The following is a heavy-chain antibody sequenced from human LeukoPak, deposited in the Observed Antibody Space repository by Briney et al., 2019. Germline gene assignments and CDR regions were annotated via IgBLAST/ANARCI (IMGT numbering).Heavy chain of an antibody. V-gene: IGHV4-34*01. CDR2: INHSGST. CDR1: GGSFSGYY. Sequence: KPSETLSLTCAVYGGSFSGYYWSWIRQPPGKGLEWIGEINHSGSTNYNPSLKSRVTISVDTSKNQFSLKLSSVTAADTAVYYCATSITMIVVVTPYDAFDIWGQGTMVTVSS. D-gene: IGHD3-22*01. J-gene: IGHJ3*02. CDR3: ATSITMIVVVTPYDAFDI.